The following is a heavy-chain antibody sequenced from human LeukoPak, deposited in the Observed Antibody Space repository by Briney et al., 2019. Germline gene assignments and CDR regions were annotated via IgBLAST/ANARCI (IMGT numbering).Heavy chain of an antibody. V-gene: IGHV3-66*01. J-gene: IGHJ4*02. CDR2: IYSGGST. CDR1: GFIVSSNY. Sequence: SGGSLRLSCAASGFIVSSNYMSWVRQAPGKGLEWVSVIYSGGSTYYADSVKGRFTISRDNSKNTLYLQMNSLRAEDTAVYYCARVVVVRGVVSRYFDYWGQGTLVTVSS. D-gene: IGHD3-10*01. CDR3: ARVVVVRGVVSRYFDY.